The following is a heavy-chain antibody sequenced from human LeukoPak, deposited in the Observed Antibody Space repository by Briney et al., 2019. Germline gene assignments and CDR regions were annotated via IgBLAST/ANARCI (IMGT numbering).Heavy chain of an antibody. CDR2: ISYDGSNK. Sequence: GRSLRLSCAASGFTFSSYAMHWVRQAPGKGLEWVAVISYDGSNKYYADSVKGRFTISRDNSKNTLYLQMNSLRAEDTAVYYCASVQLERTLSFDPWGQGTLVTVSS. CDR1: GFTFSSYA. CDR3: ASVQLERTLSFDP. J-gene: IGHJ5*02. V-gene: IGHV3-30-3*01. D-gene: IGHD1-1*01.